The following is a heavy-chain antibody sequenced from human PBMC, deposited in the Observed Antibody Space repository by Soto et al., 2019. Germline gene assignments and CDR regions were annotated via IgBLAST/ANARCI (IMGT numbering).Heavy chain of an antibody. Sequence: SETLSLTCTVSGGSISSYYWSWIRQPPGKGLEWIGYIYYSGSTNYNPSLKSRVTISVDTSKNQFSLKLSSVTAADTAVYYCARDALAVAANVTGWFDPWGQGTLVTVSS. CDR1: GGSISSYY. D-gene: IGHD6-19*01. J-gene: IGHJ5*02. V-gene: IGHV4-59*01. CDR3: ARDALAVAANVTGWFDP. CDR2: IYYSGST.